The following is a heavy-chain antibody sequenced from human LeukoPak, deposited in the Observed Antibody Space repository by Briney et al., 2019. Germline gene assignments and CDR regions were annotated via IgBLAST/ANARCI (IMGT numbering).Heavy chain of an antibody. D-gene: IGHD6-13*01. CDR2: MHHSGST. J-gene: IGHJ4*02. CDR3: AGVRTAGTGPDC. Sequence: SETLSLTCTVSGASVTSGIYYWSWIRQPPGKGLEWIGFMHHSGSTSHHPSLQNRVTMSVDTSKNQLSLKLTSPTAADTAMYFCAGVRTAGTGPDCWGQGTLVTVSS. V-gene: IGHV4-61*01. CDR1: GASVTSGIYY.